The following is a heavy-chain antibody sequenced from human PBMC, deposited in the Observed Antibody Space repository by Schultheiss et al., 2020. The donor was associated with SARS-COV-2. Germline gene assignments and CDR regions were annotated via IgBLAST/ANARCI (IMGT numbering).Heavy chain of an antibody. CDR1: GFTFDDYA. D-gene: IGHD3-10*01. CDR2: ISGSGGST. CDR3: ARDWQFGGQLGPPFDY. Sequence: GGSLRLSCAASGFTFDDYAMHWVRQAPGKGLEWVSGISGSGGSTYYADSVKGRFTISRDNAKNTLYLQMNSLRAEDTAVYYCARDWQFGGQLGPPFDYWGQGTLVTVSS. V-gene: IGHV3-23*01. J-gene: IGHJ4*02.